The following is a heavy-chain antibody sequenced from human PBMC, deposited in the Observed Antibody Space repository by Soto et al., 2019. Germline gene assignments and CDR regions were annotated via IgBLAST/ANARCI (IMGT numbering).Heavy chain of an antibody. J-gene: IGHJ5*02. CDR1: GASISGFY. CDR3: VRDGTKTLRDWFDP. D-gene: IGHD1-1*01. CDR2: IYATGTT. Sequence: LSLTCTVSGASISGFYWSWIRKSAGKGLEWIGRIYATGTTDYDPSLKSRVMMSVDTSKKQFSLKLRSVTAADTAVYYCVRDGTKTLRDWFDPWGQGISVTVSS. V-gene: IGHV4-4*07.